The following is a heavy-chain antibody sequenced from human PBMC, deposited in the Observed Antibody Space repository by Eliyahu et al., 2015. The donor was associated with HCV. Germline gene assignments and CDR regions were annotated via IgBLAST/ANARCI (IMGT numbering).Heavy chain of an antibody. Sequence: QVQLQESGPRLVKPSETLSLTCXVSGGSIXTXYWIWXWQPPGKELEWIGWIHHSGSTNYNPSLKSXVTISVDTSKNQFSLNLTSVTAADTAMYYCASGGGGIAVTGTGGWFDPWGQGTLVTVSS. J-gene: IGHJ5*02. CDR3: ASGGGGIAVTGTGGWFDP. CDR1: GGSIXTXY. CDR2: IHHSGST. V-gene: IGHV4-59*01. D-gene: IGHD6-19*01.